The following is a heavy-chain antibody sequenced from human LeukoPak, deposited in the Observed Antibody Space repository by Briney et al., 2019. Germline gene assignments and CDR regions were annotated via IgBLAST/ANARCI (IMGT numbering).Heavy chain of an antibody. CDR2: IYYSGST. D-gene: IGHD6-19*01. CDR3: AGAEQWLPDYYFDY. Sequence: PSETLSLTCTVSGGSISSYYWSWIRQPPGQGREWIGYIYYSGSTNYNPSLKSRVTISVDTSKNQFSLKLSSVTAADTAVYYCAGAEQWLPDYYFDYWGQGTLVTVSS. V-gene: IGHV4-59*01. J-gene: IGHJ4*02. CDR1: GGSISSYY.